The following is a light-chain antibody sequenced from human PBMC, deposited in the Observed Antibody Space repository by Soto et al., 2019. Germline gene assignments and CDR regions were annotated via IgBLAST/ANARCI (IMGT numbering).Light chain of an antibody. CDR3: SSYAGSRIFV. CDR1: SGDVGGYNF. Sequence: QSVLAQTPSASVSLGQSVTISCTGTSGDVGGYNFVSWYQQHPGKAPKLLIYEVIKRPSGVPDRFSGSKFGNTASLTVSGLQPEDEADYFCSSYAGSRIFVLGTGTKVTVL. V-gene: IGLV2-8*01. CDR2: EVI. J-gene: IGLJ1*01.